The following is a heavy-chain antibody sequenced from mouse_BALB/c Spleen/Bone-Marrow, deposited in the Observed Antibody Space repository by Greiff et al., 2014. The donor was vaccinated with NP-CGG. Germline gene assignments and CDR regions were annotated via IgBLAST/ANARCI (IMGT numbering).Heavy chain of an antibody. CDR3: ARSGYDGFAY. V-gene: IGHV1S81*02. CDR2: INPSNGRT. Sequence: QVQLQQSGAELVKPGASVKLSCKASGYTFTSYWMHWVKQRPGQGLEWIREINPSNGRTNYNEKFKSKATLTVDKSSSTAYMQLSSLTSEDSAVYYCARSGYDGFAYWGQGTLVTVSA. J-gene: IGHJ3*01. D-gene: IGHD2-2*01. CDR1: GYTFTSYW.